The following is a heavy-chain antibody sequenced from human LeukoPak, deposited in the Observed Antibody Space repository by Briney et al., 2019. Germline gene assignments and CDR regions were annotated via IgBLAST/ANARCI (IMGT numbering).Heavy chain of an antibody. D-gene: IGHD4-17*01. CDR1: GFTFSSYE. V-gene: IGHV3-48*03. J-gene: IGHJ5*02. CDR2: ISSSGSTI. CDR3: ARGETSVTSYLQP. Sequence: GGSLRLSCAASGFTFSSYEMNWVRQAPGKGLEWVSYISSSGSTIYYADSVKGRFTISRDNAKNSLYLQMNSLRAEDTAVYYCARGETSVTSYLQPWGQGTLVTVSS.